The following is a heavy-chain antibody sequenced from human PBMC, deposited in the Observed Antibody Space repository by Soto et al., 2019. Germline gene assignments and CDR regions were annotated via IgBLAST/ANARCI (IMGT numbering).Heavy chain of an antibody. Sequence: GASVKVSCKASGGTFSSYAISWVRQAPGQRLEWMAWIIPVYGTAKYSQRFQGRVTVTRDTSASTVYMTLSSLRSEDTAVYYCAREGCINGVCYDNAFDIWGQGTMVTVSS. D-gene: IGHD2-8*01. J-gene: IGHJ3*02. V-gene: IGHV1-69*05. CDR2: IIPVYGTA. CDR3: AREGCINGVCYDNAFDI. CDR1: GGTFSSYA.